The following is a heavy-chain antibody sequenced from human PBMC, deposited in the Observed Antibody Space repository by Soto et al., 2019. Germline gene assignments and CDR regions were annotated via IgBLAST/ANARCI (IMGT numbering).Heavy chain of an antibody. CDR1: GGSISSGDYY. Sequence: QVQLQESGPGLVKPSQTLSLTCTVSGGSISSGDYYWSWIRQPPGKGLEWIGYIYYSGSTYYNPSLKNRVTISVDKSKNQFSLKLSSVTAADTAVYYCARDLGNDEGREAFDIWGQGTMVTVSS. V-gene: IGHV4-30-4*01. J-gene: IGHJ3*02. D-gene: IGHD1-1*01. CDR3: ARDLGNDEGREAFDI. CDR2: IYYSGST.